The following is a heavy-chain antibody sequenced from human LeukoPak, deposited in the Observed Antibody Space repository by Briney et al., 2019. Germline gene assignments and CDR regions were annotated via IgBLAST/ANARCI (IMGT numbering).Heavy chain of an antibody. CDR3: ASHYYDSSGYYYGFDY. CDR2: IIPIFGTA. Sequence: SVKVSCKASGGTFSSYAISWVRQAPGQGLEWMGGIIPIFGTANYAQKFQGRVTITADESTSTAYMELSSLRSEDAAVYYCASHYYDSSGYYYGFDYWGQGTLVTVSS. V-gene: IGHV1-69*13. J-gene: IGHJ4*02. CDR1: GGTFSSYA. D-gene: IGHD3-22*01.